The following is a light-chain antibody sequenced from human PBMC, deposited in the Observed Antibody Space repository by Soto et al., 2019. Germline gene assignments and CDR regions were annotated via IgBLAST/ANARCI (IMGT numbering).Light chain of an antibody. CDR1: DSNIGAGFD. V-gene: IGLV1-40*01. Sequence: QSVLTQPPSVSGAPGQRVNISCTGSDSNIGAGFDVHWYQQFPGTAPKLLIYANTNRPSGVPDRFSASKSGTSASLAITGLQADDEADYYCQSYDNSLTVHVVFGGGTKLTVL. CDR3: QSYDNSLTVHVV. CDR2: ANT. J-gene: IGLJ2*01.